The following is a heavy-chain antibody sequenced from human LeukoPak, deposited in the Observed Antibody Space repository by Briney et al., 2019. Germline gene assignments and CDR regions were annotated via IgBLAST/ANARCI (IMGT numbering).Heavy chain of an antibody. CDR2: INPSDGST. CDR1: GYTFTSYY. CDR3: ARVGASDYGMDV. V-gene: IGHV1-46*01. J-gene: IGHJ6*02. D-gene: IGHD3-10*01. Sequence: ASVKVSCKAPGYTFTSYYMHWLRQAPGQGLEWMGIINPSDGSTRYAQKFQGRVTMTRDTSTSTVYMELSSLRSEDTAMYYCARVGASDYGMDVWGQGTTVSVSS.